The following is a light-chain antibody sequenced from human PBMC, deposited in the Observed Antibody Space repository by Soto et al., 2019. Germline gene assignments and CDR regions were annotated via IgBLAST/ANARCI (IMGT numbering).Light chain of an antibody. J-gene: IGKJ1*01. V-gene: IGKV3-11*01. CDR3: QQRSNWPPT. Sequence: ETVLTQSPATLSLSPGERATLSCRASQRVSSSLGWYQQKPGQAPRLLIYDASNRATGIPARFSGSGSGTDFILTISSLEPEDFAVYYCQQRSNWPPTFGQGTKVEIK. CDR1: QRVSSS. CDR2: DAS.